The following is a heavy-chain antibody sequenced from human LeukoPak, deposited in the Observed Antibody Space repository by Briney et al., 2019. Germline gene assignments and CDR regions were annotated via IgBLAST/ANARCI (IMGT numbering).Heavy chain of an antibody. Sequence: GGSLRLSCAASGFTFSSYEMNWVRQAPGKGLEWVSYISSSGSTIYYADSVKGRFTISRDNAKNSLYLQMNSLRAEDTAVYYCARTDYYYSYFDPWGQGTLVTVSS. D-gene: IGHD3-22*01. J-gene: IGHJ5*02. V-gene: IGHV3-48*03. CDR3: ARTDYYYSYFDP. CDR2: ISSSGSTI. CDR1: GFTFSSYE.